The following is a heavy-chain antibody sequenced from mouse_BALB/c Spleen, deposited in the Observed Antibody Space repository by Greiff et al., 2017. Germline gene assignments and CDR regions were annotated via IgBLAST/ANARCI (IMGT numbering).Heavy chain of an antibody. CDR1: GYSFTSYW. CDR3: ARLGYYGSSWRYFDV. V-gene: IGHV1S127*01. CDR2: IDPSDSET. Sequence: VQLQQSGPQLVRPGASVKISCKASGYSFTSYWMHWVKQRPGQGLEWIGMIDPSDSETRLNQKFKDKATLTVDKSSSTAYMQLSSPTSEDSAVYYCARLGYYGSSWRYFDVWGAGTTVTVSS. D-gene: IGHD1-1*01. J-gene: IGHJ1*01.